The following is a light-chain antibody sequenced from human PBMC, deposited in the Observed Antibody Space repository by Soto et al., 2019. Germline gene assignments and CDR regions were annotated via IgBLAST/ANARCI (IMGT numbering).Light chain of an antibody. V-gene: IGKV3-15*01. CDR2: GAS. J-gene: IGKJ5*01. CDR3: QRYNNWPS. Sequence: IVFTRSPAPMTLSPGDRATLSWRAHQSVSSYLAWYQQKLGQHHRILNYGASTRGAGTPARFSGSGSGTEFPLTISSLQSEDFAVYYCQRYNNWPSFGQGTRLEIK. CDR1: QSVSSY.